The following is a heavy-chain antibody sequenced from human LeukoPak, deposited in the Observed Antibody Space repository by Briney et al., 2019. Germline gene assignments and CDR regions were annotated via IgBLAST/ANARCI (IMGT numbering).Heavy chain of an antibody. Sequence: PGGSLRLSCAASGFTISDYYMSWIRQAPGKGLEWVSHISSSGNTIYYADSVRGRFTISRDNAQNSLYLQMDSLRAEDTAVYYCGGDFGRVYYDSSGYVAYWGQGTLVTVSS. V-gene: IGHV3-11*01. D-gene: IGHD3-22*01. CDR2: ISSSGNTI. CDR1: GFTISDYY. CDR3: GGDFGRVYYDSSGYVAY. J-gene: IGHJ4*02.